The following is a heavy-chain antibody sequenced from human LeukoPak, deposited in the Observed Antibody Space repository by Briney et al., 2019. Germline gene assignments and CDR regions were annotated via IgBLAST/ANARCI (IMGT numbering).Heavy chain of an antibody. J-gene: IGHJ4*02. Sequence: GGSLRLSCAASGFTLSSYWIHWVRQAPGEGLVWVSRINPDGSRTDYADSVKGRFTISRDNTKNTVDLQMNSLRAEDTAVYYCARDFEAPSNCWGQGTLVTVSS. CDR2: INPDGSRT. CDR3: ARDFEAPSNC. V-gene: IGHV3-74*01. D-gene: IGHD3-9*01. CDR1: GFTLSSYW.